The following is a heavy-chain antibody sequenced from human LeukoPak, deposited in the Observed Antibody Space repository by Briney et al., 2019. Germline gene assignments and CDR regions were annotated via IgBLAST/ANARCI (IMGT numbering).Heavy chain of an antibody. J-gene: IGHJ3*01. V-gene: IGHV3-21*06. Sequence: GGSLRLSCAASEFSFNTYSMNWLRQAPGKGLEWVSSISSSSSYIDYADSVKGRFTISRDKAKNSLFLEMNSLRADDTAVYYCARGFCSGGICYRITGTFDVWGQGTMVTVSS. D-gene: IGHD2-15*01. CDR3: ARGFCSGGICYRITGTFDV. CDR2: ISSSSSYI. CDR1: EFSFNTYS.